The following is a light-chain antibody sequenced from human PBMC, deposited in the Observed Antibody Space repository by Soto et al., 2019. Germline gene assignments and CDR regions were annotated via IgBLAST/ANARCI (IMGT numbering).Light chain of an antibody. V-gene: IGLV2-23*01. Sequence: QSALTQPASVSGSPGQSITISCAGSSGDGGNYNLVSWYQQHPGKAPKLIVYEAFKRPLGISDRFSGSKSDNTASLTISGLQAEDEGDYSCYSYVNRNTVVFGGGTKLTVL. CDR2: EAF. J-gene: IGLJ2*01. CDR1: SGDGGNYNL. CDR3: YSYVNRNTVV.